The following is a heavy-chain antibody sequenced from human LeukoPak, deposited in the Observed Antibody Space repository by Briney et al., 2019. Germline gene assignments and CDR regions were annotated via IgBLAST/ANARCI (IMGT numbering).Heavy chain of an antibody. J-gene: IGHJ4*02. V-gene: IGHV3-23*01. CDR3: AKRGVVIRVILVGFHKEAYYFDS. Sequence: GGSLRLSCAVSGITLSNYGMSWVRQAPGKGLEWVAGISGSGGSTYYADSVKGRFTISRDNPKNTLYLQMISLRAEDTAVYFCAKRGVVIRVILVGFHKEAYYFDSWGQGALVTVSS. CDR1: GITLSNYG. D-gene: IGHD3-10*01. CDR2: ISGSGGST.